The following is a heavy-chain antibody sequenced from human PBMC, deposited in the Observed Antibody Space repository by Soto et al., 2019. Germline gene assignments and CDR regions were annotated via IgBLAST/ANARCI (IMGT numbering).Heavy chain of an antibody. CDR1: GGSISTSGYY. J-gene: IGHJ6*02. V-gene: IGHV4-39*01. D-gene: IGHD3-10*01. CDR2: IYHSGST. Sequence: QLQLQESGPGLVNPSETLSLTCSVSGGSISTSGYYWGWIRQPPGKGLEWIGSIYHSGSTHYSPSVKSRVSISADTSKNQFSLNLSSLTAADTAVYYCARHGYGLGHVWGQGTTVTVSS. CDR3: ARHGYGLGHV.